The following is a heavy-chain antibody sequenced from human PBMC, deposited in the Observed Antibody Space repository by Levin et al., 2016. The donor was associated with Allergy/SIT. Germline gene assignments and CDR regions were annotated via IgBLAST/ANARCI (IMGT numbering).Heavy chain of an antibody. D-gene: IGHD3-3*01. CDR1: GYRFTTYG. Sequence: ASVKVSCKASGYRFTTYGVSWVRQAPGQGLEWMGWISPHNGNTNYAQKFQGRVSMTTNTFTNTAYMELRTLRSDDTAVYYCASSVLQLLEGVLDVWGQGTAVTVSS. J-gene: IGHJ6*02. V-gene: IGHV1-18*01. CDR2: ISPHNGNT. CDR3: ASSVLQLLEGVLDV.